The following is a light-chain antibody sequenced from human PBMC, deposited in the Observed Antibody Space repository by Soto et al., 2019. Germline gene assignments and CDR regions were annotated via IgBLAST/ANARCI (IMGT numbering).Light chain of an antibody. Sequence: EIVLTQSPGTLSLSPGERATLSCRASQSVSSSYLAWYQKKPGQAPRLLIYDASNRATGIPARFSGSGSGTDFTLTISSLETEDLAVDDCQQRSNWPPVFGGGTKVDIK. V-gene: IGKV3-11*01. CDR2: DAS. CDR1: QSVSSSY. CDR3: QQRSNWPPV. J-gene: IGKJ4*01.